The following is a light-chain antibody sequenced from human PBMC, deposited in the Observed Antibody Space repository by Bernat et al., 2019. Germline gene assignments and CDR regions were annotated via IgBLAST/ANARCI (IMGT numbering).Light chain of an antibody. CDR3: LQHNSYPRT. CDR1: QGINNY. V-gene: IGKV1-17*03. Sequence: TVTITCRQSQGINNYLTWFQQKQGKAPYLLIFVPSSLETGVPSRSSGSGSGTEFTLTISSLQPEDFAVYYCLQHNSYPRTFGGGTRVGIK. J-gene: IGKJ4*02. CDR2: VPS.